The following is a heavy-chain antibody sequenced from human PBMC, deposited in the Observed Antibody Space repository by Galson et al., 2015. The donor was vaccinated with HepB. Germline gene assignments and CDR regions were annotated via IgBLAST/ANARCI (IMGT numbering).Heavy chain of an antibody. Sequence: SVKVSCKAPGGTFSSYGISWVRQAPGQGLEWMGGIIPISGSANYAQKFQGRVTITADESTTTAYVELSSLRSEDTAVYYCARDASGIAAAGYFDYWGQGTLVTVSS. CDR2: IIPISGSA. V-gene: IGHV1-69*13. J-gene: IGHJ4*02. CDR3: ARDASGIAAAGYFDY. D-gene: IGHD6-13*01. CDR1: GGTFSSYG.